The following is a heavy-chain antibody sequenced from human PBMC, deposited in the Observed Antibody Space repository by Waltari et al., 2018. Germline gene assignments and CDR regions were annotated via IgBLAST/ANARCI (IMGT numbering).Heavy chain of an antibody. CDR3: ARPSTEYYYYYYYMDV. V-gene: IGHV3-48*03. CDR2: ISNSGSTT. J-gene: IGHJ6*03. CDR1: GVTVSNYE. Sequence: EVQVVEFGGGLVQPGGTLRLSCVGAGVTVSNYEMNWVRQAPGKGLEWVSYISNSGSTTYYADSVKGRFTISRDNAKNSMYLEMDSLRAEDTAVYYCARPSTEYYYYYYYMDVWGKGTTVTVS.